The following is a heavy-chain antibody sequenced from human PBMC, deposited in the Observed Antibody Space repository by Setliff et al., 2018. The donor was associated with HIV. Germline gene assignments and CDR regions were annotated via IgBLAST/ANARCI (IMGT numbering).Heavy chain of an antibody. V-gene: IGHV1-2*02. Sequence: ASVKVSCKASGYIFTGYYMHWVRQAPGQGLEWMGWINPSTVGTNYAQKFQGRVATTRDTSISTAYMELSRLRSDDTAVYYCARAKAMLAAGRAADYWGQGTLVTVSS. CDR2: INPSTVGT. J-gene: IGHJ4*02. CDR1: GYIFTGYY. D-gene: IGHD6-19*01. CDR3: ARAKAMLAAGRAADY.